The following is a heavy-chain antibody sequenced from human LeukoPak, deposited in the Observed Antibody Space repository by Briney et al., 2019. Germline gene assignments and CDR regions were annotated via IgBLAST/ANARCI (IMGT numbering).Heavy chain of an antibody. CDR2: ISSSGSTI. CDR1: GFTFSSYE. CDR3: ARAAGGEFYYYYYYMDV. Sequence: GGSLRLSCAASGFTFSSYEMNWVRQAPGKGLEWVSYISSSGSTIYYADSVKGRFTISRDNAKNSLYPQMNSLRAEDTAVYYCARAAGGEFYYYYYYMDVWGKGTTVTVSS. J-gene: IGHJ6*03. D-gene: IGHD3-10*01. V-gene: IGHV3-48*03.